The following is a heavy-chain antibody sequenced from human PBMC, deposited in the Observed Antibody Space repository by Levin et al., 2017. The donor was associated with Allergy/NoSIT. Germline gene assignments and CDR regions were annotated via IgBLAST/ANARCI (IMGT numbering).Heavy chain of an antibody. CDR2: ISGSGGST. Sequence: GESLKISCAASGFTFSTYAMNWVRQAPGKGLEWVSAISGSGGSTYYADSVKGRFTISRDNSKNTLYLQMNSLRAEDTAVYYCAKKDFDFWSGYYPTFDYWGQGTLVTVSS. CDR1: GFTFSTYA. J-gene: IGHJ4*02. V-gene: IGHV3-23*01. D-gene: IGHD3-3*01. CDR3: AKKDFDFWSGYYPTFDY.